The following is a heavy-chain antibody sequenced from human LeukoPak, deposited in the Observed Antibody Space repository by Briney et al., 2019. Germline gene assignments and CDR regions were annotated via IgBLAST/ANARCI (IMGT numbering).Heavy chain of an antibody. Sequence: GGSLRLPCAASGFTFSSYWMSWVRQAPGKGLEWVATIKQDGSEKYYMDSVKGRFTISRDNAKNSLYLKMNSLRAEDAAVYYCARGFRYYDNSCYWEYYFDYWGKGTLVIVSS. CDR3: ARGFRYYDNSCYWEYYFDY. D-gene: IGHD3-22*01. CDR2: IKQDGSEK. CDR1: GFTFSSYW. V-gene: IGHV3-7*02. J-gene: IGHJ4*02.